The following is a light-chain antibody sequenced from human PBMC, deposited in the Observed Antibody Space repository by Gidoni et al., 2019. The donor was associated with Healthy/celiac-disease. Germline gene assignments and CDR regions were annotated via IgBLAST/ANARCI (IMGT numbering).Light chain of an antibody. CDR1: PSVLYSSNNKNY. J-gene: IGKJ2*04. V-gene: IGKV4-1*01. CDR3: QQYYSTLCS. CDR2: WAS. Sequence: DIVMTQSPDSLAVSLGERATINCKSSPSVLYSSNNKNYLAWYQQKPGQPPKLLIYWASTRESGVPDRFSGSGSGTDFTLTISSLQAEDVAVYYCQQYYSTLCSFGQGTKLEIK.